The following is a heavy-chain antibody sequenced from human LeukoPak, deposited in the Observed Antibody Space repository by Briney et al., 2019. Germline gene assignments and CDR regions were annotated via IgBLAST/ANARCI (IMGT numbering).Heavy chain of an antibody. J-gene: IGHJ4*02. CDR3: ARDRYSSGWYYFDY. Sequence: GGSLRLSCAASGFTFSSYSMNWVRQATGKGLEWVSSISNSSSYIYYADSVKGRFTISRDNAKNSLYLQMNSLRAEDTAVYYCARDRYSSGWYYFDYWGQGTLLTVSS. CDR1: GFTFSSYS. V-gene: IGHV3-21*01. CDR2: ISNSSSYI. D-gene: IGHD6-19*01.